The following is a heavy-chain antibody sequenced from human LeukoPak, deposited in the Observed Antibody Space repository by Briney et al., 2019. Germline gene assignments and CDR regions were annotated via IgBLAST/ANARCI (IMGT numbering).Heavy chain of an antibody. CDR1: GGSFSGYY. D-gene: IGHD3-10*01. CDR3: ARLSLLPQHITMVRGVHP. J-gene: IGHJ5*02. V-gene: IGHV4-34*01. Sequence: KSSETLSLTCAVYGGSFSGYYWTWIRQPPGKGLEWIGEINHSGSTNYNPSLKSRVTISVDTSKNHLSLKLNSVTAADTAVYYCARLSLLPQHITMVRGVHPWGQGTLVTVSS. CDR2: INHSGST.